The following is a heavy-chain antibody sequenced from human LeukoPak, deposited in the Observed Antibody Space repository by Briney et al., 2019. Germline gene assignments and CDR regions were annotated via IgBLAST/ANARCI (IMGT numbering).Heavy chain of an antibody. CDR1: GGSISSHY. CDR2: IYYSGST. D-gene: IGHD3-22*01. J-gene: IGHJ4*02. Sequence: SETLSLTCTVSGGSISSHYWSWIRQPPGKGLEWIGYIYYSGSTNYNPSLKSRVTISVDTSKNQFSLKLSSVTAADTAVYYCARTSMIVVAPIFDYWGQGTLVTVSS. V-gene: IGHV4-59*11. CDR3: ARTSMIVVAPIFDY.